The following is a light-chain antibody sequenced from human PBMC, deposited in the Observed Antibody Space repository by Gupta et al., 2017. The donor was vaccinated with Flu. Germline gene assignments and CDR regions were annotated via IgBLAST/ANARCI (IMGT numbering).Light chain of an antibody. CDR2: YKSDSDR. CDR1: SAFNVGTYR. Sequence: QAVLTLPSSLSASPGASASLTCTLRSAFNVGTYRIYGYQQKPGSPPQNPSRYKSDSDRQQGSGVPSRFSGFKDASANAGILLISGLQAEDEDYYYCKIWNSSAWVFGGGTKLTVL. J-gene: IGLJ3*02. V-gene: IGLV5-45*02. CDR3: KIWNSSAWV.